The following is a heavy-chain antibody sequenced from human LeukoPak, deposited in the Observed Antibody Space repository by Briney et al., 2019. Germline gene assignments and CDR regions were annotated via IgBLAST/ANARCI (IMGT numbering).Heavy chain of an antibody. J-gene: IGHJ4*02. CDR1: GFTFSNYA. CDR3: AKSRYGSGSYYNY. Sequence: GGSLRLSCTASGFTFSNYAMSWVRQAPGKGLEWVSTISGSDGSTCYADSVKGRFTISRDNSKNTLYLQMNSLRAEDTAVYYCAKSRYGSGSYYNYWGQGTLVTVSS. D-gene: IGHD3-10*01. V-gene: IGHV3-23*01. CDR2: ISGSDGST.